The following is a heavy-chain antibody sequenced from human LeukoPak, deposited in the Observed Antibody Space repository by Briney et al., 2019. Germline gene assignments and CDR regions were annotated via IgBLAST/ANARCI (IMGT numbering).Heavy chain of an antibody. CDR2: ISNTGSPI. CDR1: GFTFSDYF. J-gene: IGHJ4*02. Sequence: PGGALRLSCAASGFTFSDYFMSWVRQAPGKGLEWVSYISNTGSPIYFADSVEGRFTISRDNAKNSLYLQMNTLRSEDTAVYNCARSGEEQLSGWGQGTLVTVSS. V-gene: IGHV3-11*01. CDR3: ARSGEEQLSG. D-gene: IGHD3-16*01.